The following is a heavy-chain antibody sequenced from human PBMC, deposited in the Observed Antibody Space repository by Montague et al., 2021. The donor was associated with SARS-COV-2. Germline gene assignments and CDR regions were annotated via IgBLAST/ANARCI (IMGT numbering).Heavy chain of an antibody. V-gene: IGHV4-61*02. Sequence: TLSLTCTVSGGSISSGCYYWSWIRQPAGKGLEWIGRIYTSGSTNYNPSLKSRVTISVDTSKNQFSLKLSSVTAADTAVYYCARADFWSVYLYFDYWGQGTLVTVSS. J-gene: IGHJ4*02. CDR3: ARADFWSVYLYFDY. CDR2: IYTSGST. D-gene: IGHD3-3*01. CDR1: GGSISSGCYY.